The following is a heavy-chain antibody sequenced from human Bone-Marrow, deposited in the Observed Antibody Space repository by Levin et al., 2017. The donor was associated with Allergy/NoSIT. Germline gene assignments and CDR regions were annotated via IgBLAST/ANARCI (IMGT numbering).Heavy chain of an antibody. CDR2: IYNTERT. D-gene: IGHD5-24*01. CDR3: ARLRYISYFDL. CDR1: GGLISSYY. J-gene: IGHJ2*01. V-gene: IGHV4-59*08. Sequence: SETLSLTCSVSGGLISSYYWSWIRQPPGKGLEWIGYIYNTERTNNNPSLKSRVTISLDTSQNQVSLRLTSVTAADTAVYYCARLRYISYFDLWGRGTLVTVSS.